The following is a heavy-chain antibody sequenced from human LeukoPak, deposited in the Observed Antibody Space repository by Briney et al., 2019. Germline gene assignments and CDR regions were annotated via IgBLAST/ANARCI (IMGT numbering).Heavy chain of an antibody. CDR2: INHSGST. D-gene: IGHD3-10*01. CDR1: GGSFSGYY. CDR3: AREVLLYYMDV. J-gene: IGHJ6*03. V-gene: IGHV4-34*01. Sequence: SETLSLTCAVYGGSFSGYYWSWIRQPPGKGLEWIGEINHSGSTNYNPSLKSRVTISVDTSKNQFSLKLSSVTAADTAVYYCAREVLLYYMDVWGKGTTVTISS.